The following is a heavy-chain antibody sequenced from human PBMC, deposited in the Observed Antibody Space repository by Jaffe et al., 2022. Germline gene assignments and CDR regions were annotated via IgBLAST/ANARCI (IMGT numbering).Heavy chain of an antibody. CDR1: GGSFSGYY. V-gene: IGHV4-34*01. J-gene: IGHJ6*03. CDR2: INHSGST. D-gene: IGHD6-6*01. Sequence: QVQLQQWGAGLLKPSETLSLTCAVYGGSFSGYYWSWIRQPPGKGLEWIGEINHSGSTNYNPSLKSRVTISVDTSKNQFSLKLSSVTAADTAVYYCARGAPLAARPTYYYYYYMDVWGKGTTVTVSS. CDR3: ARGAPLAARPTYYYYYYMDV.